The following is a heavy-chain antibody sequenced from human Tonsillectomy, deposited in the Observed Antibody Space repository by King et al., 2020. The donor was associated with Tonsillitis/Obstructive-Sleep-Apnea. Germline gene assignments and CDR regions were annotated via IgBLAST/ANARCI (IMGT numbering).Heavy chain of an antibody. D-gene: IGHD1-14*01. CDR2: IWYDGGIK. J-gene: IGHJ3*02. CDR1: GFTFSSDG. Sequence: QLVQSGGGVVQPGRSLRLSCAASGFTFSSDGMHWVRQAPGKGLEWVAVIWYDGGIKYYADSVKGRFTISRDNSKNTLYLQMISRRVEDTAVYYCARGTSDPAAFDIWGQGTMVTVSS. V-gene: IGHV3-33*01. CDR3: ARGTSDPAAFDI.